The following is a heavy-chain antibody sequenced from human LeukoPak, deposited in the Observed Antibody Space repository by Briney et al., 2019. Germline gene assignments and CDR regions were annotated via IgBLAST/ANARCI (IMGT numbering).Heavy chain of an antibody. CDR1: GFTFSGSA. CDR3: ARDYPTSGIVTIFDY. D-gene: IGHD1-1*01. Sequence: GGSLRLSCAASGFTFSGSAMHWVRQASGKGLEWVGRIRSKANSYATAYAASVKGRFTISRDDSKNTAYLQMSSLRAEDTAVYYCARDYPTSGIVTIFDYWGQGTLVTVSS. V-gene: IGHV3-73*01. J-gene: IGHJ4*02. CDR2: IRSKANSYAT.